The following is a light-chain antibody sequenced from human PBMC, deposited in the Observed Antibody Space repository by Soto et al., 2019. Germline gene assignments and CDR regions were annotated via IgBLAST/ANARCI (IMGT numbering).Light chain of an antibody. J-gene: IGKJ5*01. CDR2: DAS. V-gene: IGKV1-39*01. CDR1: QSVSSW. Sequence: DIHMTQSPSSLSASVFDRVATTCLASQSVSSWLAWYQQKPGKAPKLLIYDASSLESGVPSRFSGSGSGTDFTLTISSLQPEDFATSYCQQSYSTLITFGQGTRLEIK. CDR3: QQSYSTLIT.